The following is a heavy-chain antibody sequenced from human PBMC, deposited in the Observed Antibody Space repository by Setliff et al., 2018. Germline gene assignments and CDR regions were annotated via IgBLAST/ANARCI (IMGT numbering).Heavy chain of an antibody. D-gene: IGHD3-22*01. CDR3: VRELRVIVGVGIQGVFDI. CDR2: ISSSSTSI. Sequence: PGGSLSLSCAASGFTFSSEYMNWVRQAPGKGLEWVSYISSSSTSIYSDSVKDRFTISRDNAKKSLYLQMDSLRAEDTAVYYCVRELRVIVGVGIQGVFDIWGQGTMVTVSS. V-gene: IGHV3-48*01. CDR1: GFTFSSEY. J-gene: IGHJ3*02.